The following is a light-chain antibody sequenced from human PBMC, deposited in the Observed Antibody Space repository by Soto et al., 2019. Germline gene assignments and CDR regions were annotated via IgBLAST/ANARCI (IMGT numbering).Light chain of an antibody. Sequence: DIQMTQSPSSLSSSIRDRVTITCQASQDISNYLNWYQQKPGKAPKLLIYGASNLETEVPSRFSGSGSGTDFTFTISSLQPEDIATYYCQQYNNIPPTFGQGTKLEIK. CDR1: QDISNY. J-gene: IGKJ2*01. V-gene: IGKV1-33*01. CDR2: GAS. CDR3: QQYNNIPPT.